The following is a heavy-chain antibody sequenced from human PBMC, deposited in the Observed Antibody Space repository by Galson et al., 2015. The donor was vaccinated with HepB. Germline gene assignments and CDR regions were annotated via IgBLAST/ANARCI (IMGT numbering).Heavy chain of an antibody. V-gene: IGHV1-18*04. CDR3: ARAVPELRYFEKE. D-gene: IGHD3-9*01. Sequence: SVKVSCKASGYTFTSYGISWVRQAPGQGLEWMGWISAYNGNTNYAQKLQGRVTMTTDTSTSTAYMELRSLRSDDTTVYYCARAVPELRYFEKEWGQGTLVTVSS. CDR1: GYTFTSYG. J-gene: IGHJ4*02. CDR2: ISAYNGNT.